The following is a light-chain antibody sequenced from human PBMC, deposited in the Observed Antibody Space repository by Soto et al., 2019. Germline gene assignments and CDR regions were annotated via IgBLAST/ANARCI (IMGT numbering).Light chain of an antibody. CDR2: AVT. V-gene: IGLV2-14*01. CDR3: GSYTSSSTLV. J-gene: IGLJ2*01. Sequence: QSVLTQPASVSGSPGQSITISCTGTSSDIGDYNYVSWYQQHPDKAPKLIIYAVTNRPSGIPNRFSGSKSGNTASLTISGLQPEDEGDYYCGSYTSSSTLVFGGGTKLTVL. CDR1: SSDIGDYNY.